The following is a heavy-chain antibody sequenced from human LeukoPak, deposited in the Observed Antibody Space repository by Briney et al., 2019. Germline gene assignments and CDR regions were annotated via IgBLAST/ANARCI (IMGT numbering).Heavy chain of an antibody. Sequence: GGSLRLSCAASGFTFSGFGMHWVRQAPGKGLEWVAFIRYDGTNKYYADSVKGRFTISRDNSRNTLSLQMNSLRNEDTAVYYCAKAGEYTWNPIAYWGQGTLVTVS. CDR2: IRYDGTNK. D-gene: IGHD1-20*01. J-gene: IGHJ4*02. CDR1: GFTFSGFG. V-gene: IGHV3-30*02. CDR3: AKAGEYTWNPIAY.